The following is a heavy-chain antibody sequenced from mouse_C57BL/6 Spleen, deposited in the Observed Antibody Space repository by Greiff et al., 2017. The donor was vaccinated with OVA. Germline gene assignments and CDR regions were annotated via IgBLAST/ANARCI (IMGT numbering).Heavy chain of an antibody. Sequence: VQLQQPGTELVKPGASVKLSCKASGYTFTSYWMHWVKQRPGQGLEWIGNINPSNGGTNYNEKFKSKATLTVDKSSSTAYMQLSSLTSEDSAVYYCARSGFYGYDFFAYWGQGTLVTVSA. CDR2: INPSNGGT. CDR3: ARSGFYGYDFFAY. V-gene: IGHV1-53*01. CDR1: GYTFTSYW. J-gene: IGHJ3*01. D-gene: IGHD2-2*01.